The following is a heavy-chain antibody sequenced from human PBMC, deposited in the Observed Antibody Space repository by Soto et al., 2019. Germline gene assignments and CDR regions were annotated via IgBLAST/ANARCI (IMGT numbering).Heavy chain of an antibody. Sequence: ASVKVSCKASGYTFTGYYMHWVRQAPGQGLEWMGWINPNSGGTNYAQKFQGRVTMTRDTSISTAYMELSRLRSDDTAVYYCARGHYGEYFLGPDYWGQGTLVTVSS. CDR2: INPNSGGT. CDR1: GYTFTGYY. V-gene: IGHV1-2*02. J-gene: IGHJ4*02. CDR3: ARGHYGEYFLGPDY. D-gene: IGHD4-17*01.